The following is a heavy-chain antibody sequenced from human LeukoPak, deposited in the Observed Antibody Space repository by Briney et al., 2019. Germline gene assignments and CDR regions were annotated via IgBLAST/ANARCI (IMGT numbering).Heavy chain of an antibody. V-gene: IGHV3-64*01. J-gene: IGHJ4*02. CDR3: ARDSQYYDFWSGPRD. D-gene: IGHD3-3*01. Sequence: AGGSLRLSCAASGFTFSSYAMHWVRQAPGKGLEYVSAISSNGGSTYYANSVKGRFTISRDNSKNTLYLQMGSLRAEDMAVYYCARDSQYYDFWSGPRDWGQGTLVTVSS. CDR1: GFTFSSYA. CDR2: ISSNGGST.